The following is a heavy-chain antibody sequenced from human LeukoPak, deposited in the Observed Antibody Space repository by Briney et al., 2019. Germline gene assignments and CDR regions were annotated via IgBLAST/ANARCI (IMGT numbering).Heavy chain of an antibody. CDR2: IYNIGSV. CDR1: GASTDRRVSTNSYY. J-gene: IGHJ5*02. CDR3: ARHRRDSSSWPNWFDP. V-gene: IGHV4-39*01. Sequence: SETLSLTCTVSGASTDRRVSTNSYYWSWIRQFPGKGLEWIGNIYNIGSVTYKPSLRSRVTISVDTSKNQFSLKLSSVTAADTAVYYCARHRRDSSSWPNWFDPWGQGTLVTVSS. D-gene: IGHD6-13*01.